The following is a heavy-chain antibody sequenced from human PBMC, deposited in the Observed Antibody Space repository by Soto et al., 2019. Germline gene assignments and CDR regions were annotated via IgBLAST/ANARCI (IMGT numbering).Heavy chain of an antibody. CDR2: IYSSGVT. V-gene: IGHV4-59*01. J-gene: IGHJ5*02. CDR3: ARGGMDTSMVTNWFDP. Sequence: SETLSLTCTVSGGSITGYYWTWIRQPPGKGLECIGYIYSSGVTNYSPYLKSRVTMSVDTFNNQLSLKLRSVTAADTAMYYCARGGMDTSMVTNWFDPWGQGTPVTVYS. D-gene: IGHD5-18*01. CDR1: GGSITGYY.